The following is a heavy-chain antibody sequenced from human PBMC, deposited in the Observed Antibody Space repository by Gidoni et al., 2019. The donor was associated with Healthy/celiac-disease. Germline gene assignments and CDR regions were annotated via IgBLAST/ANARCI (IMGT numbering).Heavy chain of an antibody. CDR3: ARGRAIAAISGRYYFDY. CDR2: IIPIFGTA. D-gene: IGHD5-18*01. Sequence: QVQLVQSGAEVKKPGSSVKVSCKASGGTFSSYAISWVRQAPGQGLEWMGGIIPIFGTANYAQKFQGRVTITADKSTSTAYMELSSLRSEDTAVYYCARGRAIAAISGRYYFDYWGQGTLVTVSS. J-gene: IGHJ4*02. CDR1: GGTFSSYA. V-gene: IGHV1-69*06.